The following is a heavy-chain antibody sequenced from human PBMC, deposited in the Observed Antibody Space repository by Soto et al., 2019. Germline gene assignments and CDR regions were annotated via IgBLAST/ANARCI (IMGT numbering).Heavy chain of an antibody. CDR2: ISHSGST. CDR1: DDSINISHW. J-gene: IGHJ4*02. V-gene: IGHV4-4*02. CDR3: AARHFWSGPWTDTSLDY. Sequence: PSETLSLTCAVSDDSINISHWWNWGRQPPGKGLEWIGQISHSGSTNYNPSLTMRVTISVDKSKNHFSLKLTSVTAADTAVYYCAARHFWSGPWTDTSLDYWGQGTLVTVSS. D-gene: IGHD3-3*02.